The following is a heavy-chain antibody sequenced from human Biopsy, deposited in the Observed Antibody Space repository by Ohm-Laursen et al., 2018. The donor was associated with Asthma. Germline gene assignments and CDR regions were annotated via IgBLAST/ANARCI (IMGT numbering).Heavy chain of an antibody. V-gene: IGHV3-30-3*01. CDR3: AREGVAGTHIED. D-gene: IGHD6-19*01. J-gene: IGHJ4*02. Sequence: LSLTCAASRFTYEMHWVRQAPGEGLEWVAVISYDGSSIYYADSVKGRFTISRDNSKNTLSLQMNSLTAEDTAVYYCAREGVAGTHIEDWGQGTLVTVSS. CDR2: ISYDGSSI. CDR1: RFTYE.